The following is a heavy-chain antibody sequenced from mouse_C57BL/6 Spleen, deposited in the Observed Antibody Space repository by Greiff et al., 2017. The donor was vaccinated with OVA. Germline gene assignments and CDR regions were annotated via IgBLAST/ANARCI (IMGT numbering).Heavy chain of an antibody. D-gene: IGHD2-1*01. CDR2: IYPGSGST. Sequence: VQLQQSGAELVKPGASVKMSCKASGYTFTSYWITWVKQRPGQGLEWIGDIYPGSGSTNYNEKFKSKATLTVDTSSSTAYMQLSSLTSEDSAVYYCAREGYGNYSAGFAYWGQGTLVTVSA. CDR1: GYTFTSYW. J-gene: IGHJ3*01. V-gene: IGHV1-55*01. CDR3: AREGYGNYSAGFAY.